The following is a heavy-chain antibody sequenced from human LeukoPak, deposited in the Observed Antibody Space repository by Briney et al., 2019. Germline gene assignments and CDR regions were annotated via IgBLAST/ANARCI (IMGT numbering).Heavy chain of an antibody. CDR2: IYPNGNT. V-gene: IGHV3-66*04. CDR3: ARRGHGYGSPFDY. J-gene: IGHJ4*02. CDR1: GFTGSSNY. D-gene: IGHD5-18*01. Sequence: GGSLRLSGAASGFTGSSNYMNWVRQAPGKGLEWVSMIYPNGNTFYTDSVKGRFTISRDNSKNTLDLQMSSLRAEDTAVYYCARRGHGYGSPFDYWGQGTLVTVSS.